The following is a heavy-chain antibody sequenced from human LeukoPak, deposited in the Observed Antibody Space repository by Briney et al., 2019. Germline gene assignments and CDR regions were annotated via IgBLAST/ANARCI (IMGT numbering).Heavy chain of an antibody. CDR3: ARAVPWFDP. Sequence: SETLSFTCTVSGGSVSSGSYYWSWIRQPPGKGLEWIGYIYYSGSTNYNPSLKSRVTISVDTSKNQFSLKLSSVTAADTAVYYCARAVPWFDPWGQGTLVTVSS. V-gene: IGHV4-61*01. CDR2: IYYSGST. J-gene: IGHJ5*02. CDR1: GGSVSSGSYY.